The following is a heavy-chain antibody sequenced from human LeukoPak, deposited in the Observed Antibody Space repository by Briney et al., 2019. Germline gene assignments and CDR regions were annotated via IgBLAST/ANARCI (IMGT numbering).Heavy chain of an antibody. CDR3: ARTGADCSSTSCHTGYYYYYMDV. CDR2: INPNSDGT. V-gene: IGHV1-2*02. Sequence: ASVKVSCKASGYTFTGYYMHWVRQAPGQGLEWMGWINPNSDGTNYAQKFQGRVTMTRDTSISTAYMELSRLRSDDTAVYYCARTGADCSSTSCHTGYYYYYMDVWGKGTTVTVSS. J-gene: IGHJ6*03. CDR1: GYTFTGYY. D-gene: IGHD2-2*02.